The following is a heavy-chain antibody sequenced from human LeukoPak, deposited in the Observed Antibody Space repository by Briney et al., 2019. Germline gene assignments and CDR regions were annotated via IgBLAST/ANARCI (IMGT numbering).Heavy chain of an antibody. D-gene: IGHD6-6*01. J-gene: IGHJ3*01. CDR2: IGTLADT. CDR3: VRDQTIDSRPGPSDPFDV. CDR1: RFGFRKYD. Sequence: GGSLRLSCAASRFGFRKYDMHWVRQIIGGGLEWVSGIGTLADTFYSDSAKGRFTISRNNGRNSLYLQMNNLRADDTAIYYCVRDQTIDSRPGPSDPFDVWGQGTIVTVSS. V-gene: IGHV3-13*01.